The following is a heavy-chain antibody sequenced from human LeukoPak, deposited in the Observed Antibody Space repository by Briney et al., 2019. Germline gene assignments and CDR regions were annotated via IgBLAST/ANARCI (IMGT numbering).Heavy chain of an antibody. CDR3: AKPPPPLMTTVTTPFDP. Sequence: GGSLRLSCTASGFTFSSYSMNWVRQAPGKGLEWVAVISYDGSNKCYADSVKGRFTISRDNSKNTLYLQMNSLRAEDTAVYYCAKPPPPLMTTVTTPFDPWGQGTLVTVSS. V-gene: IGHV3-30*18. J-gene: IGHJ5*02. D-gene: IGHD4-17*01. CDR2: ISYDGSNK. CDR1: GFTFSSYS.